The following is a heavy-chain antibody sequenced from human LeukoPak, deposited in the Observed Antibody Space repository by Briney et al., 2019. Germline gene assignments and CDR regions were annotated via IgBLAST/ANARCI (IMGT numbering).Heavy chain of an antibody. CDR3: ARDPGAFPYFFDY. D-gene: IGHD4/OR15-4a*01. Sequence: GGSLRLSCAASGFNFTNYALTWVRQTPGKGLECVSAISGDGVSPYYADSVRGWFTISRDNSKNTLYLQMNSLRVEDTAVYFCARDPGAFPYFFDYWGQGTLVTVSS. CDR1: GFNFTNYA. V-gene: IGHV3-23*01. CDR2: ISGDGVSP. J-gene: IGHJ4*02.